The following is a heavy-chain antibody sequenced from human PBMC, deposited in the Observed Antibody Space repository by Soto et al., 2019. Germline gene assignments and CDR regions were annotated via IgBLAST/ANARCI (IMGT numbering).Heavy chain of an antibody. Sequence: QVQLVQSGAEEKKPGASVKVSCKASGYTFTSYGMHWVRQAPGQRLEWMGWINAGNGNTKYSQKLRGRVTITRDTSASTAYMEVSSLRYEDTAVYYCARTDGPGFVGPLGQGTLVTVSS. CDR1: GYTFTSYG. D-gene: IGHD2-2*01. CDR2: INAGNGNT. V-gene: IGHV1-3*05. CDR3: ARTDGPGFVGP. J-gene: IGHJ5*02.